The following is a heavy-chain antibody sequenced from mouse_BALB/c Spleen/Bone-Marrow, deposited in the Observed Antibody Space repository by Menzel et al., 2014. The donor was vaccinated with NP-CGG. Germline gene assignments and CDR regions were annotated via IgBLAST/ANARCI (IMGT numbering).Heavy chain of an antibody. V-gene: IGHV5-9-4*01. Sequence: EVKVVESGGGLVKPGGSLKLSCAASGFTFSDYAMSWVRQSPEKRLEWVAEISSGGSYTYYPDTVTGRFTISRDNAKNTLYLEMSSLKSEDTAIYYCARVIGTRCFGVWGAGTTVTVSS. CDR3: ARVIGTRCFGV. J-gene: IGHJ1*01. CDR1: GFTFSDYA. CDR2: ISSGGSYT. D-gene: IGHD4-1*01.